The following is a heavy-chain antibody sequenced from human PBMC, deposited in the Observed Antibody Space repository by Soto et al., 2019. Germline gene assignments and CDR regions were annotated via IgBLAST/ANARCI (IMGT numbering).Heavy chain of an antibody. CDR2: IDPSDSYT. J-gene: IGHJ6*02. Sequence: GESLKISCKGSGYIFTSYWIGWGLQRPGEGLEWMGRIDPSDSYTNYSPSFQGHVTISADKSISTAYLQWSSLKASDTAMYYCARHGRVVAAAKYYYYGMDVWGQGTTVTV. V-gene: IGHV5-10-1*01. CDR3: ARHGRVVAAAKYYYYGMDV. D-gene: IGHD6-13*01. CDR1: GYIFTSYW.